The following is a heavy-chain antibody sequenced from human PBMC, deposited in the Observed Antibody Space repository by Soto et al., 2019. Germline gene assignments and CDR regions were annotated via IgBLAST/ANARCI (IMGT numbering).Heavy chain of an antibody. D-gene: IGHD2-2*01. CDR2: ISLYSDGT. V-gene: IGHV1-18*01. Sequence: GDSVKVSCKPSAYTFSNYGITLVRHSPGQPLEWLGWISLYSDGTNYAQKFQGRVSMTTDTSTTTAYMELRSLRSDDTAVYYCARVVQGAEAWFGPWGKGTLVTVSS. CDR3: ARVVQGAEAWFGP. J-gene: IGHJ5*02. CDR1: AYTFSNYG.